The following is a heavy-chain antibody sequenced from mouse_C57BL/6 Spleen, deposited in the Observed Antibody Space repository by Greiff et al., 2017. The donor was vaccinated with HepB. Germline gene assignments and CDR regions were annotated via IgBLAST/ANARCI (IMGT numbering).Heavy chain of an antibody. Sequence: VKLMESGAELARPGASVKLSCKASGYTFTSYGISWVKQRTGQGLEWIGEIYPRSGNTYYNEKFKGKATLTADKSSSTAYMELRSLTSEDSAVYFCARRGIYYGSSPYWYFDVWGTGTTVTVSS. CDR2: IYPRSGNT. CDR1: GYTFTSYG. V-gene: IGHV1-81*01. J-gene: IGHJ1*03. D-gene: IGHD1-1*01. CDR3: ARRGIYYGSSPYWYFDV.